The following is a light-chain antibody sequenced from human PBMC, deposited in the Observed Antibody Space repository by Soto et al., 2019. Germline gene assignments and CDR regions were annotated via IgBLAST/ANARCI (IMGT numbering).Light chain of an antibody. CDR1: QSVTSRY. Sequence: IVLTQSPGTLSLTPGERATLSCRAIQSVTSRYLAWYQQKPGQAPRLLIYGASSRATGIPDRFSGSGSGTDFTLTISRLEPEDFAVYYCQQYGSSPPWTFGQGTKVDIK. CDR3: QQYGSSPPWT. J-gene: IGKJ1*01. CDR2: GAS. V-gene: IGKV3-20*01.